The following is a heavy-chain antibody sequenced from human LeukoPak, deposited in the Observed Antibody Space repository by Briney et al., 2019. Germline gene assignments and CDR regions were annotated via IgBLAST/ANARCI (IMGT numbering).Heavy chain of an antibody. CDR2: INHSGST. Sequence: SETLSLTCAVYGGSFSGYYWSWIRQPPGKGLELIGEINHSGSTNYNPSLKSRVTISVDTSKNQFSLKLSSVTAADTAVYYCARGVITMVRGATLANWFDPWGQGTLVTVSS. D-gene: IGHD3-10*01. CDR3: ARGVITMVRGATLANWFDP. CDR1: GGSFSGYY. J-gene: IGHJ5*02. V-gene: IGHV4-34*01.